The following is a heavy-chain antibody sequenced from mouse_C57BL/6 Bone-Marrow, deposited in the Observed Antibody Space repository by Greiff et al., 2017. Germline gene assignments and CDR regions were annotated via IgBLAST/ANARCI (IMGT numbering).Heavy chain of an antibody. CDR2: ISPGNSDT. J-gene: IGHJ3*01. V-gene: IGHV1-5*01. D-gene: IGHD2-3*01. Sequence: VQLKQSGTVLARPGASVKMSCKTSGYTFPSYWMPWVTQRPGQGLEWIGAISPGNSDTSYNQKFQGKAKLTAVTSASTAYMELSSLTNDDSAVDYCTSPYDGYYVPWFAYWGQGTLVTGSA. CDR1: GYTFPSYW. CDR3: TSPYDGYYVPWFAY.